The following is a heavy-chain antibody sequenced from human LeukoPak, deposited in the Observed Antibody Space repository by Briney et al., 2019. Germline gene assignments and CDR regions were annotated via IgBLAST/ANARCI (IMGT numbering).Heavy chain of an antibody. D-gene: IGHD3-22*01. V-gene: IGHV3-23*01. CDR2: ISGSGGST. Sequence: GGSLRLSCAAPGFTFSSYAMSWVRQAPGKGLEWVSAISGSGGSTYYADSVKGRFTISRDNPKNTLYLQMNSLRAEDTAVYYCAKGRPTYYYDSSGYGFDYWGQGTLVTVSS. J-gene: IGHJ4*02. CDR3: AKGRPTYYYDSSGYGFDY. CDR1: GFTFSSYA.